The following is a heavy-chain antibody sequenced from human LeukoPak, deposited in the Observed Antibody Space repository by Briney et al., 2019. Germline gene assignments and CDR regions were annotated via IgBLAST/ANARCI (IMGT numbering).Heavy chain of an antibody. CDR2: IYSSGST. D-gene: IGHD6-19*01. V-gene: IGHV4-59*08. J-gene: IGHJ4*02. CDR1: GGSITSYY. Sequence: SETLSLTCTVSGGSITSYYWSWLRQPPGKGLEWLGYIYSSGSTTYNPSLKSRVTISVDTSKNQFSLKLTSVTAADTAVYYCSRRAVAENYFDYWGQGTLVTDSS. CDR3: SRRAVAENYFDY.